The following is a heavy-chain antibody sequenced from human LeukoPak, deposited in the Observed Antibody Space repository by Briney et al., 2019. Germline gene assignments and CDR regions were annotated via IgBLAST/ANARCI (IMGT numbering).Heavy chain of an antibody. CDR1: GGSISSYY. V-gene: IGHV4-59*12. CDR3: ARDYGSGSGFDY. D-gene: IGHD3-10*01. Sequence: SETLSLTCTVSGGSISSYYWSWIRQPPGKGLEWIGYIYYSGSTNYNPSLKSRVTISVDTSKNQFSLKLSSVTAADTAVYYCARDYGSGSGFDYWGQGTLVTVSS. J-gene: IGHJ4*02. CDR2: IYYSGST.